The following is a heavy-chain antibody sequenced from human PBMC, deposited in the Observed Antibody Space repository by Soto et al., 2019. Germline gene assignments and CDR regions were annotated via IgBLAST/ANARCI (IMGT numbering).Heavy chain of an antibody. V-gene: IGHV5-51*01. CDR3: AKSQSSGWFY. CDR2: IYPADSNT. CDR1: GSRVTNYL. D-gene: IGHD6-19*01. Sequence: PGESLKSSYKGFGSRVTNYLSGWVRQMPGKGLEWVGFIYPADSNTRYSPSFEGQVTISVDKSIGTAYLQWSSLKASDTAMYYCAKSQSSGWFYWGQGALVTVS. J-gene: IGHJ4*02.